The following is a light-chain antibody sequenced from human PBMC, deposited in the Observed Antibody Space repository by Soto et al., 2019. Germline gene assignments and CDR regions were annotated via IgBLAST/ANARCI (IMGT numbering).Light chain of an antibody. Sequence: QSVLTQPPSASGTPGQRVTISCSGSSSNVGSHTVNWYQQLPGTAPKLLIYGSNQRPSGVPDRFSGSKSGTSASLAISGLQSEDEADYYCAAWDDSLNGFVVFGGGTKVTVL. CDR3: AAWDDSLNGFVV. V-gene: IGLV1-44*01. CDR1: SSNVGSHT. CDR2: GSN. J-gene: IGLJ2*01.